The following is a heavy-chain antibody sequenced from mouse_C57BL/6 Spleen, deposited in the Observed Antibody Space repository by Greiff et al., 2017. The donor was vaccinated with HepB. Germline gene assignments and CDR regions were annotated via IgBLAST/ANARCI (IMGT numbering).Heavy chain of an antibody. CDR2: IDPSDSYT. D-gene: IGHD2-3*01. CDR3: ARSGYYGGAMDY. CDR1: GYTFTSYW. V-gene: IGHV1-50*01. J-gene: IGHJ4*01. Sequence: VQLQQPGAELVKPGASVKLSCKASGYTFTSYWMQWVKQRPGQGLEWIGEIDPSDSYTNYNQKFKGKATLTVDTSSSTAYMQLSSLTSEDSAVYYGARSGYYGGAMDYWGQGTSVTVSS.